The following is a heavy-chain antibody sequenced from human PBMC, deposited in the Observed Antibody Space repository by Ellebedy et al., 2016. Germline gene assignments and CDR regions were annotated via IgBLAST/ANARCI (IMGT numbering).Heavy chain of an antibody. D-gene: IGHD3-3*01. CDR1: GFTSSRYT. Sequence: GESLKISCSASGFTSSRYTMYWVRQAPGKGLEYVSAISANGDTTYYADSVKGRFTISRDNSKNTVYVQMSSLSTEDTGVYYCVKSFTIFGVVDYWGQGTLVSVSS. CDR2: ISANGDTT. CDR3: VKSFTIFGVVDY. V-gene: IGHV3-64*05. J-gene: IGHJ4*02.